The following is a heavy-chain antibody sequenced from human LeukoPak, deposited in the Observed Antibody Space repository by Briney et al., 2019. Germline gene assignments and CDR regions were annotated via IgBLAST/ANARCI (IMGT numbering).Heavy chain of an antibody. D-gene: IGHD1-1*01. CDR3: ARDEIGLRYNWNDVTAFDI. CDR2: IIPIFGTA. Sequence: ASVKVSCKASGGTYSSYAISWVRQAPGQGLEWMGGIIPIFGTANYAQKFQGRVTITVDESTSTAYMELSSLRSEDTAVYYCARDEIGLRYNWNDVTAFDIWGQGTMVTVSS. J-gene: IGHJ3*02. CDR1: GGTYSSYA. V-gene: IGHV1-69*13.